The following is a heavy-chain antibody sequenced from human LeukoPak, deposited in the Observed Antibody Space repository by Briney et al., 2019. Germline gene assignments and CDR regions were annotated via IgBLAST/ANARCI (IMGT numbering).Heavy chain of an antibody. V-gene: IGHV4-39*01. CDR1: GGSISGSSYY. CDR3: AKTVWSRLAAGLDS. D-gene: IGHD2-21*02. J-gene: IGHJ4*02. Sequence: PSETLSLTCSVSGGSISGSSYYWGWIRQPPGKGLEWIGNIYYRGSTYYNPSLKSRVIMSIDTSKNQFSLKVNSVTATDTAVYYCAKTVWSRLAAGLDSWGQGTLATVSS. CDR2: IYYRGST.